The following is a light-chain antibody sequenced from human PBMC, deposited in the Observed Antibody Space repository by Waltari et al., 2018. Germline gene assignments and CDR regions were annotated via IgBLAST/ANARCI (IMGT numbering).Light chain of an antibody. CDR1: PSVSRD. Sequence: EVVMTQSPATLSVSPGERATLSCRASPSVSRDLAWYQQKPGQAPRLLIYGASTRITGVPARFTGSGSGAEFSLTISRLEPADFAVYYCQQCAGSPFTFGQGTKLEIK. J-gene: IGKJ2*01. V-gene: IGKV3-15*01. CDR2: GAS. CDR3: QQCAGSPFT.